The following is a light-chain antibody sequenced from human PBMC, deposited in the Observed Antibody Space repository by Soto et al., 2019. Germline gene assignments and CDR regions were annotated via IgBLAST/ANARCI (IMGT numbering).Light chain of an antibody. CDR2: GAS. V-gene: IGKV3-20*01. Sequence: EIVLTQSPGTLSLSPGERTTLSCRASQSVSSSFLAWYQQKPGQAPRLLIYGASSRATGIPETFSGSGSGTDFILTISRLEPEAAAVYYCQQYGSSPVTFGQGTKVEIK. J-gene: IGKJ1*01. CDR1: QSVSSSF. CDR3: QQYGSSPVT.